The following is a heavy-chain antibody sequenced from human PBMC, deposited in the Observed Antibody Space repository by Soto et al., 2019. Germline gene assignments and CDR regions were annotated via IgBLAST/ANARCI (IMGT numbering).Heavy chain of an antibody. Sequence: TLSLTFGISGDSVSSSGATWRLIRQSPSRGLEWLGRTYYRSSWYSDYAVSVKSRITINADTSKNQFSLQLNSVTPEDTAVYYCARQTTVAGHAFDIWGQGTMVTVSS. CDR2: TYYRSSWYS. D-gene: IGHD6-19*01. J-gene: IGHJ3*02. CDR3: ARQTTVAGHAFDI. CDR1: GDSVSSSGAT. V-gene: IGHV6-1*01.